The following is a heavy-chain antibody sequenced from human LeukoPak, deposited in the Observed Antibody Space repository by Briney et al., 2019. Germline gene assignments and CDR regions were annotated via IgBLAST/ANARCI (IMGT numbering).Heavy chain of an antibody. Sequence: GESLKISCXGSGYSFTSYWIGWVREMPGKGLEWMGIIYPDDSDTRYSPSFEGQVIVSVDKSISTAYLQWSSLKASDTATYYCARHGHCTDGVCYSNYYYMDVWGKGTTVTVSS. CDR3: ARHGHCTDGVCYSNYYYMDV. CDR2: IYPDDSDT. CDR1: GYSFTSYW. V-gene: IGHV5-51*01. D-gene: IGHD2-8*01. J-gene: IGHJ6*03.